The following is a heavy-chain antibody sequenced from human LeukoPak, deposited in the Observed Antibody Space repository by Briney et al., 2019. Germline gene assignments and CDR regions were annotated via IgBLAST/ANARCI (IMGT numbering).Heavy chain of an antibody. CDR3: AKDQAAAGRESFDY. J-gene: IGHJ4*02. CDR1: GFTFDDYG. Sequence: GGSLRLSCAASGFTFDDYGMSWVRQAPGKGLEWVSAISGSGGSTYYADSVKGRFTISRDNSKNSLYLQMNSLRAEDTALYYCAKDQAAAGRESFDYRGQGTLVNVSS. V-gene: IGHV3-23*01. D-gene: IGHD6-13*01. CDR2: ISGSGGST.